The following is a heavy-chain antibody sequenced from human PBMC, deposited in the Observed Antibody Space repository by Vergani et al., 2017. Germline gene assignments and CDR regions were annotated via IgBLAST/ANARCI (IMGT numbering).Heavy chain of an antibody. Sequence: QVQLVQSGAEVKKPGASVKVSCKASGYTFTSYGISWVRQAPGQGLEWMGWISAYNGNTNYAQKLQGRVTMTTDKSTITAYMELRSLRSDDTAVYYCARDWGVVPATMRPGGDYWGQGTLVTVSS. J-gene: IGHJ4*02. D-gene: IGHD2-2*01. CDR3: ARDWGVVPATMRPGGDY. V-gene: IGHV1-18*01. CDR1: GYTFTSYG. CDR2: ISAYNGNT.